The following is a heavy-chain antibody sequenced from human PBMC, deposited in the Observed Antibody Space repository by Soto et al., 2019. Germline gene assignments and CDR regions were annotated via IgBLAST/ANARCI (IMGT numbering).Heavy chain of an antibody. D-gene: IGHD2-2*01. CDR1: GFTFSNAW. CDR2: IKSKTDGGTT. CDR3: TTTIVVVPAAMDRFDP. Sequence: GGSLRLSCAASGFTFSNAWMSWVRQAPGKGLEWVGRIKSKTDGGTTDYAAPVKGRFTTSRDDSKNTLYLQMNSLKTEDTAVYYCTTTIVVVPAAMDRFDPWGQGTLVTVSS. J-gene: IGHJ5*02. V-gene: IGHV3-15*01.